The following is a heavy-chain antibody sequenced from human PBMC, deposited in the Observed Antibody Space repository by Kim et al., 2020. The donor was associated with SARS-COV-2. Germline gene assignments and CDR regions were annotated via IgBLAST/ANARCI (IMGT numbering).Heavy chain of an antibody. J-gene: IGHJ4*02. CDR3: ARVISPEYGTGWSGGGFDN. CDR1: GFTFSTYA. Sequence: GGSLRLSCAASGFTFSTYAMHWVRQAPGKGLEWVALISYDGSNKYYPDSVKGRFTISRDNSKNTLFLQVNNLRAEDTAVYYCARVISPEYGTGWSGGGFDNWGQGTLVTVLS. CDR2: ISYDGSNK. V-gene: IGHV3-30-3*01. D-gene: IGHD6-19*01.